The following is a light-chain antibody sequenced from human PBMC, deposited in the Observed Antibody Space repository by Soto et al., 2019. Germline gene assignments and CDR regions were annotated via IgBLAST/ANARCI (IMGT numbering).Light chain of an antibody. CDR1: NIGSKS. CDR3: QMWDSSSDHPV. CDR2: YDS. Sequence: SYELTQPPSVSVAPGQTARITCGGNNIGSKSVHWYQQKPGQAPVLVIYYDSDRPSGIPERFSGSNSGNTATLTISRVEAGDEADYYCQMWDSSSDHPVFGGGTQLTVL. V-gene: IGLV3-21*04. J-gene: IGLJ2*01.